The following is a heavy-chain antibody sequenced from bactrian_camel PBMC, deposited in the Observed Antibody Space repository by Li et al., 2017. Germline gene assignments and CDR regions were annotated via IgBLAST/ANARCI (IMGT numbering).Heavy chain of an antibody. J-gene: IGHJ4*01. CDR3: AADEMWRPESWMMAARYHN. V-gene: IGHV3-3*01. D-gene: IGHD1*01. CDR1: NIYTYSSYC. CDR2: ILRLSEIT. Sequence: HVQLVESGGGSVQAGGSLRLSCEASNIYTYSSYCMAWFRQAPGKEREAVASILRLSEITEYTDSVKRRFRITQDSARSTVFLQMDRLTPEDTGTYYCAADEMWRPESWMMAARYHNWGQGTQVTVS.